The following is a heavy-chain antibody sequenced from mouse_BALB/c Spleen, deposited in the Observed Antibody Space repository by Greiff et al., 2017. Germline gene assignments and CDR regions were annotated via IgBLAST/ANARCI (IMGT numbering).Heavy chain of an antibody. D-gene: IGHD2-1*01. V-gene: IGHV5-6-5*01. J-gene: IGHJ1*01. CDR2: ISSGGST. CDR3: ARGGPNLQGYFDV. CDR1: GFTFSSYA. Sequence: EVQVVESGGGLVKPGGSLKLSCAASGFTFSSYAMSWVRQTPEKRLEWVASISSGGSTYYPESVKGRFTISRDNARNILYLQMSSLRSEDTAMYYCARGGPNLQGYFDVWGAGTTVTVSS.